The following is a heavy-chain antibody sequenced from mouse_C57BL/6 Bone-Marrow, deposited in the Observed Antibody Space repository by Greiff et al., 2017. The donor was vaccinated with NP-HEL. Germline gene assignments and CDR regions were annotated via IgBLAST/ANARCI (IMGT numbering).Heavy chain of an antibody. J-gene: IGHJ2*01. CDR2: IDPSDSYT. CDR1: GYTFTSYW. V-gene: IGHV1-69*01. D-gene: IGHD2-5*01. CDR3: ARGGSDYSNYDRFDY. Sequence: VQLQQPGAELVMPGASVKLSCKASGYTFTSYWMHWVKQRPGQGLEWIGEIDPSDSYTNYNQKFKGKSTLTVDKSSSTAYMQLSSLTSEDSAVYYCARGGSDYSNYDRFDYWGQGTTLTVSS.